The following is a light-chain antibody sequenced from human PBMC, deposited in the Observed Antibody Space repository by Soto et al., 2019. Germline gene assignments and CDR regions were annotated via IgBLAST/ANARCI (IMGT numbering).Light chain of an antibody. CDR1: QYINTR. CDR3: QQYNNWPPWT. CDR2: GAS. J-gene: IGKJ1*01. Sequence: EIVLTQSPATLSSFPGDRVTLSCRASQYINTRLAWYQHRPGQAPRLLIYGASTRATGIPARFSGSGSGTEFTLTISSLQSEDFAVYYCQQYNNWPPWTFGQGTKVDIK. V-gene: IGKV3-15*01.